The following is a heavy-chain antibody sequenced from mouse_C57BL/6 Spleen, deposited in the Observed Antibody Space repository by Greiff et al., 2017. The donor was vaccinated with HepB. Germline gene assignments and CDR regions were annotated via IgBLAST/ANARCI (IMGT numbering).Heavy chain of an antibody. CDR2: IYPGSGST. J-gene: IGHJ4*01. CDR1: GYTFTSYW. CDR3: ARGNYAMDY. Sequence: QVQLKEPGAELVKPGASVKMSCKASGYTFTSYWITWVKQRPGQGLEWIGDIYPGSGSTNYNEKFKSKATLTVDTSSSTAYMQLSSLTSEDSAVYYCARGNYAMDYWGQGTSVTVSS. V-gene: IGHV1-55*01.